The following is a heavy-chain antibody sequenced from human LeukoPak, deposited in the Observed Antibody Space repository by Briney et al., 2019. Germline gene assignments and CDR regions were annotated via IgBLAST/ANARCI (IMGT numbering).Heavy chain of an antibody. Sequence: ASVKVSCKGSGFTFNTYAIHWVRQAPGQSLGWMGWINAANGNTRYSQKFQGRVIITRDTSASTAYMELSSLRSEDTAVYYCARDSRFYGSNWFDPWGQGTLVTVSS. V-gene: IGHV1-3*01. CDR3: ARDSRFYGSNWFDP. CDR2: INAANGNT. CDR1: GFTFNTYA. D-gene: IGHD3-10*01. J-gene: IGHJ5*02.